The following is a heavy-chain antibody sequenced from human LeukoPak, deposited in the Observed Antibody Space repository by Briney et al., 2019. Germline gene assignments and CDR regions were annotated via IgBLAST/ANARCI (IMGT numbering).Heavy chain of an antibody. D-gene: IGHD1-26*01. J-gene: IGHJ4*02. Sequence: ASVKVSCKASVYTFTSYGISWVRQAPGQGLEWMGWISAYNGNTNYAQKLQGRVTMTTDTSTSTAYMELRSLRSDDTAVYYCARAEWELLPFDYWGQGTLVTVSS. CDR2: ISAYNGNT. CDR1: VYTFTSYG. CDR3: ARAEWELLPFDY. V-gene: IGHV1-18*01.